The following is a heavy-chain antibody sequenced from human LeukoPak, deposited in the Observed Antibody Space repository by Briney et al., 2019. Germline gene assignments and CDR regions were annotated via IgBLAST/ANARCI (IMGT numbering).Heavy chain of an antibody. J-gene: IGHJ6*02. CDR1: GFTFSSYA. V-gene: IGHV3-30-3*01. CDR3: ARGGHWAKDYYYGMDV. Sequence: GGSLRLSCAASGFTFSSYAMHWVREAPGKGLECVAVISYDGSNKYYADSVKGRFTISRDNSKNTLYLQMNSLRAEDTAVYYCARGGHWAKDYYYGMDVWGQGTTVTVSS. D-gene: IGHD3-16*01. CDR2: ISYDGSNK.